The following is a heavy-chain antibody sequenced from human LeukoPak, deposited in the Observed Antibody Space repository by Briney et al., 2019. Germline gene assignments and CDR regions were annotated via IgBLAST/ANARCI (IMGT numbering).Heavy chain of an antibody. J-gene: IGHJ6*02. CDR3: ARWRGLRYFDWLPRGGMDV. Sequence: QPGGSLRLSCAASGFTFSSYAMSWVRQAPGKGLEWVANIKQDGSEKYYVDSVKGRFTISRDNAKNSLYLQMNSLRAEDTAVYYCARWRGLRYFDWLPRGGMDVWGQGTTVTVSS. CDR2: IKQDGSEK. CDR1: GFTFSSYA. D-gene: IGHD3-9*01. V-gene: IGHV3-7*01.